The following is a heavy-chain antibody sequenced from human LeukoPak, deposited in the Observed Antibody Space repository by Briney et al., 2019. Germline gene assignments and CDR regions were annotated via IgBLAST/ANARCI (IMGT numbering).Heavy chain of an antibody. J-gene: IGHJ6*02. Sequence: SVKVSCKASGGTFGSYAISWVRQAPGQGLEWMGRIIPILGIANYAQKFQGRVTITADKSTSTAYMELSSLRSEDTAVYYCAREDQLLYSYYYYGMDVWGQGTTVTVSS. CDR2: IIPILGIA. D-gene: IGHD2-2*02. CDR3: AREDQLLYSYYYYGMDV. V-gene: IGHV1-69*04. CDR1: GGTFGSYA.